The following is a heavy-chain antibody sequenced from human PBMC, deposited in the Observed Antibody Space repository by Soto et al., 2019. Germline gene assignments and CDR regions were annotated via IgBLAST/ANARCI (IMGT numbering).Heavy chain of an antibody. CDR1: GGSIVSYY. Sequence: LSLTCTVSGGSIVSYYWSWIRQPPGKGLEWIGYIYYSGSTNYNPSLKSRVTISVDTSKNQFSLKLSSVTAADTAVYYCARVYEGYYYGMEVWGQGTTVTVSS. D-gene: IGHD3-3*01. V-gene: IGHV4-59*01. CDR2: IYYSGST. CDR3: ARVYEGYYYGMEV. J-gene: IGHJ6*02.